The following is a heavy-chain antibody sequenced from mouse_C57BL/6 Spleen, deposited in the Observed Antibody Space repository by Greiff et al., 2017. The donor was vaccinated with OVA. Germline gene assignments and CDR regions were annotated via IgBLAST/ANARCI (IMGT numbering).Heavy chain of an antibody. D-gene: IGHD1-1*01. J-gene: IGHJ2*01. Sequence: VQLQQSGAELARPGASVKLSCKASGYTFTSYCISWVKQRTGQGLEWIGEIYPRSGNTYYNEKFKGKATLTADKSSSTAYMELRSLTSEDSAVYFCGGCDYYGSRGDYYFDYWGQGTTLTVSS. V-gene: IGHV1-81*01. CDR3: GGCDYYGSRGDYYFDY. CDR1: GYTFTSYC. CDR2: IYPRSGNT.